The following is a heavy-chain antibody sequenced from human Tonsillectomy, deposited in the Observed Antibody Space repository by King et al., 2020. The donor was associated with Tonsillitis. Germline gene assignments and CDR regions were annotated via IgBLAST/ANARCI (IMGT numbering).Heavy chain of an antibody. CDR1: GFTCSSYG. CDR2: IWYNGNNK. D-gene: IGHD3-10*01. CDR3: ARDGPNYYYMDV. V-gene: IGHV3-33*08. J-gene: IGHJ6*03. Sequence: VQLVESGGGVVQPGRSLRLSCAASGFTCSSYGMHWARQAPGKGLEWVAVIWYNGNNKYYADSVKGRFTIYRDNSKNTLYLQMNRLRAEDTAVYFCARDGPNYYYMDVWGKGTTVTVSS.